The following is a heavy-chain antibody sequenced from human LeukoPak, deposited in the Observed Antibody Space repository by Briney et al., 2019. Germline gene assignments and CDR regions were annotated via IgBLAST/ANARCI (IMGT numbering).Heavy chain of an antibody. CDR2: INHSGST. D-gene: IGHD3-22*01. CDR3: ARVPAFDSSGYYFDY. Sequence: SETLSLTCAVYGGSFSGYSWSWIRQPPGKGLEWIGEINHSGSTNYNPSLKSRVTISVDTSKNQFSLKLSSVTAADTAVYYCARVPAFDSSGYYFDYWGQGTLVTVSS. CDR1: GGSFSGYS. V-gene: IGHV4-34*01. J-gene: IGHJ4*02.